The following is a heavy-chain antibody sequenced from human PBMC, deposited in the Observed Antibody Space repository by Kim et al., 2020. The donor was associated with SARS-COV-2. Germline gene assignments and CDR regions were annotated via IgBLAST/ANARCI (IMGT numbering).Heavy chain of an antibody. D-gene: IGHD1-26*01. V-gene: IGHV7-4-1*02. Sequence: PTYAQGFTGRFVFSLDTSVSTAYLQISSLKAEDTAVYYCARDRGRLGFDPWGQGTLVTVSS. J-gene: IGHJ5*02. CDR3: ARDRGRLGFDP. CDR2: P.